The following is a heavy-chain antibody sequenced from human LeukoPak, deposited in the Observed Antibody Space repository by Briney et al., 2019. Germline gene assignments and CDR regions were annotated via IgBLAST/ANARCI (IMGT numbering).Heavy chain of an antibody. V-gene: IGHV3-48*03. CDR1: GFTFSSYA. CDR3: AELGITMIGGV. J-gene: IGHJ6*04. CDR2: ISSSGSTI. D-gene: IGHD3-10*02. Sequence: GGSLRLSCAASGFTFSSYAMHWVRQAPGKGLEWVSHISSSGSTIYYADSVKGRFTISRDSAKNSLYLQMNSLRAEDTAVYYCAELGITMIGGVWGKGTTVTISS.